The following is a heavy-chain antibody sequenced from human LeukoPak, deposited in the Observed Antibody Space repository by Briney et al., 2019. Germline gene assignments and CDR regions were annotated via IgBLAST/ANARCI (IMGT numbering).Heavy chain of an antibody. CDR1: GGTFSSYA. Sequence: ASVKVSCKASGGTFSSYAISWVRQAPGQGLEWMGIINPRGGSASSAQKFQGRVTLTRDTSTSTVYMELSRLRSEDTALYYCARDYHGLGSLTTFDYWGQGTLVTVSS. CDR2: INPRGGSA. J-gene: IGHJ4*02. D-gene: IGHD3-10*01. V-gene: IGHV1-46*01. CDR3: ARDYHGLGSLTTFDY.